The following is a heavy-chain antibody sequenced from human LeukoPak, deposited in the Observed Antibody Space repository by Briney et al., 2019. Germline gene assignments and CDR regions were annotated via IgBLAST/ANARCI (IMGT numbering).Heavy chain of an antibody. CDR3: ARRGNYHWFVP. CDR1: GGSISSYY. CDR2: IDTSGST. V-gene: IGHV4-4*09. Sequence: SETLSFTCTVSGGSISSYYWSWIRQPPGKGLEWIGYIDTSGSTNYNPSLKSRVTISVDTSKNQFSLKLRSVTAEDTALYYCARRGNYHWFVPWGQGTLVTVSS. D-gene: IGHD4-23*01. J-gene: IGHJ5*02.